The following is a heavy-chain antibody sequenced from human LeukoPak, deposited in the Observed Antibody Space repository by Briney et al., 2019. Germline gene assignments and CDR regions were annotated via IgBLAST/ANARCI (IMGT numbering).Heavy chain of an antibody. D-gene: IGHD3-22*01. CDR3: TRDVPRSSGYPDN. J-gene: IGHJ4*02. V-gene: IGHV4-31*03. CDR2: IYYSGST. CDR1: GGSISSGGYF. Sequence: SQTLSLTCTVSGGSISSGGYFWSWIRQHPGKGLEWIGYIYYSGSTYYNPSLKSRVTISVDTSKNQFSLKLSSVTAADTAVYYCTRDVPRSSGYPDNWGQGTLVTVSS.